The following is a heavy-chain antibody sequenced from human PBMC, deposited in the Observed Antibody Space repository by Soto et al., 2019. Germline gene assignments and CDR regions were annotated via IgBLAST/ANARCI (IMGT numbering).Heavy chain of an antibody. CDR3: ARGSSGKTRGYNYYMDV. CDR1: GYTFTSYD. V-gene: IGHV1-8*01. Sequence: QVQLVQSGAEVKKPGASVKVSCTASGYTFTSYDINWVRQATGQGLEWMGWMNPNSGNTGYAQKFQGRVTTTRDSSIGTAYMELYSLRSEDTAVYYCARGSSGKTRGYNYYMDVWGKGTTVTVSS. CDR2: MNPNSGNT. J-gene: IGHJ6*03. D-gene: IGHD1-1*01.